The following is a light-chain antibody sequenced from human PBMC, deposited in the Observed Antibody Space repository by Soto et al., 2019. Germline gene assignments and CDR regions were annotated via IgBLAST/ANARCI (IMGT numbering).Light chain of an antibody. CDR1: QSVSID. CDR2: GAS. Sequence: EIVMTQSPATLSVSPGERATLSCRASQSVSIDLAWYQQKRGQAPRLLIYGASTRATGIPARFSGSGSGTEFTLTISSLQSEDFAVYHCQQYNNWPPITFGQGTRLEIK. J-gene: IGKJ5*01. V-gene: IGKV3-15*01. CDR3: QQYNNWPPIT.